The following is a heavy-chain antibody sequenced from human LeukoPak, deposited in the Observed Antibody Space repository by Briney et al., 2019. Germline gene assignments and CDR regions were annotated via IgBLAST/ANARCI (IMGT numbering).Heavy chain of an antibody. Sequence: PSETLSLTCTVSGGSISTYYWSWIRQPPGKGLEWIGYIYYSGSTNHNPSLKSRVTISVDTSKNQVSLKLSSVTAADTAVYYCARSFTYYSDSSGYWVFDIWGQGTMVTVSS. V-gene: IGHV4-59*01. J-gene: IGHJ3*02. CDR3: ARSFTYYSDSSGYWVFDI. D-gene: IGHD3-22*01. CDR2: IYYSGST. CDR1: GGSISTYY.